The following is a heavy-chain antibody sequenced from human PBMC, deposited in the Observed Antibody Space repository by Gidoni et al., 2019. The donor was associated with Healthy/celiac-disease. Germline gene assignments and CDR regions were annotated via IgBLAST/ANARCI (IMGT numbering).Heavy chain of an antibody. CDR3: ARLSGSHFDY. V-gene: IGHV4-59*01. CDR2: IYYSGST. Sequence: QVQLQESGPGLVKPSETLSLTCPVSGGSISSYYWSWIRQPPGKGLEWIGYIYYSGSTNYNPSLKSRVTISVDTSKNQFSLKLSSVTAADTAVYYCARLSGSHFDYWGQGTLVTVSS. D-gene: IGHD1-26*01. J-gene: IGHJ4*02. CDR1: GGSISSYY.